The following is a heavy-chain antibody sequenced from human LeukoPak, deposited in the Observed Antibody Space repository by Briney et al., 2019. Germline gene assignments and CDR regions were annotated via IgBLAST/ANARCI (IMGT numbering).Heavy chain of an antibody. V-gene: IGHV4-31*03. CDR3: ARGSGYSYVS. CDR2: IYYSGST. Sequence: SETLSLTCTVSGGSISSGGYYWSWIRQHPGQGLEWIGYIYYSGSTYYNPSLKSRVTISVDTSKNQFSLQLNSVTPEDTAVYYCARGSGYSYVSWGQGTLVTVSS. D-gene: IGHD5-18*01. CDR1: GGSISSGGYY. J-gene: IGHJ4*02.